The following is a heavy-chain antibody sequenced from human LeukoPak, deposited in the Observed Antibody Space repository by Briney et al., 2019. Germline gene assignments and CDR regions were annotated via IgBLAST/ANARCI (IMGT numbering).Heavy chain of an antibody. CDR3: ARDRGYSMDV. D-gene: IGHD3-16*02. CDR1: GFTFSSYW. CDR2: INSDGSST. Sequence: PGGALRLSCAVSGFTFSSYWIHWVRQAPGKGLVWVSRINSDGSSTTYADSVKGRFTISRDNAKNTLYLQMNSLRAEDTAVYYCARDRGYSMDVWGQGTTVTVSS. J-gene: IGHJ6*02. V-gene: IGHV3-74*01.